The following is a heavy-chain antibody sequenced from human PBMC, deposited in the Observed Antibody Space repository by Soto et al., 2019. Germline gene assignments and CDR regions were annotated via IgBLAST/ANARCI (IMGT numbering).Heavy chain of an antibody. D-gene: IGHD1-1*01. CDR3: NRRPRSTPTGTGAF. Sequence: GVSLRLSCSASGFTFSMYWMHWVRQVPGKGPEWVSRINDDGISTNYADSVKGRFTISRDNAKNTLYLQMNALRVEDTAVYYCNRRPRSTPTGTGAFWGQGNLVTVSS. V-gene: IGHV3-74*01. CDR1: GFTFSMYW. CDR2: INDDGIST. J-gene: IGHJ4*02.